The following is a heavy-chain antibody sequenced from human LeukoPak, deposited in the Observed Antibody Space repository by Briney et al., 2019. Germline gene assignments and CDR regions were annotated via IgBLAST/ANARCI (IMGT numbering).Heavy chain of an antibody. V-gene: IGHV4-59*01. D-gene: IGHD3-16*01. Sequence: SETLSLTCTISGSSISSYYWSWIRQPPGKGLEWIGCIYYTGSTNYNPSLKSRATISLDTYKNQFSLKLSSVTAADTAVYYCVRSGGGGSGYWGQGTLVTVSS. CDR2: IYYTGST. CDR1: GSSISSYY. J-gene: IGHJ4*02. CDR3: VRSGGGGSGY.